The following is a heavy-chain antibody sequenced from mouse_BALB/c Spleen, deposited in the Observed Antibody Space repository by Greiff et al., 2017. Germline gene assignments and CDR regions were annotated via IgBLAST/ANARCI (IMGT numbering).Heavy chain of an antibody. CDR3: ARGRDDYEDD. V-gene: IGHV1-80*01. J-gene: IGHJ2*01. CDR2: IYPGDGDT. CDR1: GYAFSSYW. Sequence: VQLQQSGAELVRPGSSVKISCKASGYAFSSYWMNWVKQRPGQGLEWIGQIYPGDGDTNYNGKFKGKATLTADKSSSTAYMQLSSLTSEDSAVYFCARGRDDYEDDWGQGTTLTVSS. D-gene: IGHD2-4*01.